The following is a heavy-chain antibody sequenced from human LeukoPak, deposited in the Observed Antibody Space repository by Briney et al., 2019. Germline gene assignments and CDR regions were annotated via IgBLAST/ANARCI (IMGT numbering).Heavy chain of an antibody. CDR3: ARYWNYYYYMDV. V-gene: IGHV4-34*01. CDR2: INHSGST. Sequence: SGTLSLTCAVYGGSFSGYYWSWIRQPPGKGLEWIGEINHSGSTNYNPSLKSRVTISVDTSKNQFSLKLSSVTAADTAVYYCARYWNYYYYMDVWGKGTTVTVSS. D-gene: IGHD2-15*01. J-gene: IGHJ6*03. CDR1: GGSFSGYY.